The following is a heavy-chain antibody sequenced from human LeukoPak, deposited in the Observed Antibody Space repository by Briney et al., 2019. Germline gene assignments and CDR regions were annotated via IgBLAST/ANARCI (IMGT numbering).Heavy chain of an antibody. CDR2: ISAYNGNT. V-gene: IGHV1-18*01. J-gene: IGHJ4*02. CDR1: GYTFTSYG. D-gene: IGHD3-10*01. CDR3: ARAKDGIYGSGGPSGY. Sequence: ASVKVSCKASGYTFTSYGISWVRQAPGQGLEWMGWISAYNGNTNYAQKLQGRVTMTTDTSTSTAYMELRSLRSDDTAVYYCARAKDGIYGSGGPSGYWGQGTLVTVSS.